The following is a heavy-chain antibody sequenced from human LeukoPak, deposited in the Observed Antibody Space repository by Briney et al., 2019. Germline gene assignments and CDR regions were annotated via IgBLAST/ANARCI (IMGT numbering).Heavy chain of an antibody. D-gene: IGHD3-9*01. V-gene: IGHV4-59*01. J-gene: IGHJ5*02. CDR1: GGSISSYY. CDR3: ARDKRGYDILTGYYSQGWFDP. Sequence: SETLSLTCTVSGGSISSYYWSWIRQPPGKGLEWIGYIYYSGSTNYNPSLKGRVTISVDTSKNQFSLKLSSVTAADTAVYYCARDKRGYDILTGYYSQGWFDPWGQGTLVTVSS. CDR2: IYYSGST.